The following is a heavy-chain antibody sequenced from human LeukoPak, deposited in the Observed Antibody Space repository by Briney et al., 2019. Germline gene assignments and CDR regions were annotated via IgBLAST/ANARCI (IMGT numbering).Heavy chain of an antibody. CDR2: IYPGDSDT. V-gene: IGHV5-51*01. CDR3: ARSHDYVWGSYRYTKYYFDY. CDR1: GYSFTSYW. J-gene: IGHJ4*02. D-gene: IGHD3-16*02. Sequence: GESLKISCKGSGYSFTSYWIGWVRQMPGKGLEWMGIIYPGDSDTRYSPSFQGQVNISADKFISTAYLQWSSLKASDTAMYYCARSHDYVWGSYRYTKYYFDYWGQGTLVTVSS.